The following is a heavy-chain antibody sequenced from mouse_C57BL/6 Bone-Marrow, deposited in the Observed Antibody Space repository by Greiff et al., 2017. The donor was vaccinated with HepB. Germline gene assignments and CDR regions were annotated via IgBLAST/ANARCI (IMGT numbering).Heavy chain of an antibody. CDR2: ISDGGSYT. V-gene: IGHV5-4*01. CDR3: ARIYYGNYDFDY. Sequence: EVQLMESGGGLVKPGGSLKLSCAASGFTFSSYAMSWVRQTPEKRLEWVATISDGGSYTYYPDNVKGRFTISRDNAKNNLYLQMSHLKSEDTAMYYCARIYYGNYDFDYWGQGTTLTVSS. D-gene: IGHD2-1*01. CDR1: GFTFSSYA. J-gene: IGHJ2*01.